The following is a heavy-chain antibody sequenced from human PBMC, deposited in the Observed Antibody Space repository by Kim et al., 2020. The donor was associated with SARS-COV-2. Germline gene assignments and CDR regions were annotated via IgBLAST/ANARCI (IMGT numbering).Heavy chain of an antibody. CDR3: ARDGSKYSRAVGRTPGGMDY. Sequence: GGSLRLSCAASGFTFSSYSMNWVRQAPGKGLEWVSSISSSSSYIYYADSVKGRFTISRDNAKNSLYLQMNSLRAEDTAVYYCARDGSKYSRAVGRTPGGMDYWGQGTLVTVSS. D-gene: IGHD5-12*01. V-gene: IGHV3-21*01. CDR1: GFTFSSYS. J-gene: IGHJ4*02. CDR2: ISSSSSYI.